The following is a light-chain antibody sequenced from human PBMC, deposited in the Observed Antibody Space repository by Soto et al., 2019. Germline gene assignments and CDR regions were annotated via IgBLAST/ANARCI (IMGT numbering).Light chain of an antibody. CDR2: AAS. Sequence: DIQMTQSPSTLSAGVGDRVTITCRASQRISTYLNWYQQKPGKAPTLLIYAASRLQSGVPSRFSGGGSGTDFTLTINTLQPEDFATYFCQQCYSSPRTFGQGTKVEIK. CDR1: QRISTY. CDR3: QQCYSSPRT. V-gene: IGKV1-39*01. J-gene: IGKJ1*01.